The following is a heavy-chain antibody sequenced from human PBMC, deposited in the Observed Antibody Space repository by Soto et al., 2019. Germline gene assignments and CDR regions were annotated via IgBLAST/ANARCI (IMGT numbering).Heavy chain of an antibody. D-gene: IGHD3-22*01. V-gene: IGHV3-30-3*01. Sequence: QVQLVESGGGVVQPGGSLRLSCAATGFTFSGYAMHWVRQAPGKGLEWVAVISYDGSNKYYVDSVKGRLTISRDNSKNTVYLQLNGLRTEDTAVYYCARDHYSDSSGGYFDYWGQGTLVTVSS. CDR3: ARDHYSDSSGGYFDY. CDR2: ISYDGSNK. CDR1: GFTFSGYA. J-gene: IGHJ4*02.